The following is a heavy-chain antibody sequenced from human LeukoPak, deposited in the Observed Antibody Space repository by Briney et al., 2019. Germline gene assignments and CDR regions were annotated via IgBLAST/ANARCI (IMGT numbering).Heavy chain of an antibody. CDR2: ISGSGGST. CDR3: ASRDYSSSWRHDAFDI. J-gene: IGHJ3*02. CDR1: GFTFSSYA. V-gene: IGHV3-23*01. Sequence: GGSLRLSCAASGFTFSSYAMSWVRQAPGNGLEWVSAISGSGGSTYYADSVKGRFTISRDNSKNTLYLQMNSLRAEDTAVYYCASRDYSSSWRHDAFDIWGQGTMVTVSS. D-gene: IGHD6-13*01.